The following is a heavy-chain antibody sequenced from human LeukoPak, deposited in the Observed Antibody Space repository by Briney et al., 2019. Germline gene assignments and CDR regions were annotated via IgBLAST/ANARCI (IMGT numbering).Heavy chain of an antibody. CDR3: ARLDIVVVPAAPTDMYFDY. J-gene: IGHJ4*02. V-gene: IGHV4-59*08. D-gene: IGHD2-2*01. CDR2: IYYSGST. Sequence: KPSETLSLTCTVSGGSISSYYWSWIRQPPGKGLEWIGYIYYSGSTNYNPSLKSRVTISVDTSKNQFSLKLSSVTAADTAVYYCARLDIVVVPAAPTDMYFDYWGQGTLVTVSS. CDR1: GGSISSYY.